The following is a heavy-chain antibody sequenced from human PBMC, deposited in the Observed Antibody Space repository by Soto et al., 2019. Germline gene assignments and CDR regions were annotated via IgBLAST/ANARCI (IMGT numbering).Heavy chain of an antibody. V-gene: IGHV5-10-1*01. CDR2: IDPSDSYT. CDR3: ARLFLTTVKSNYGMDV. J-gene: IGHJ6*02. Sequence: PGESLKISCKGSGYSFTSYWISWVRQMPGKGLEWMGRIDPSDSYTNYSPSFQGHVTISADKSISTAYLQWSSLKASDTAMYYCARLFLTTVKSNYGMDVWGQGTTVTVSS. D-gene: IGHD4-17*01. CDR1: GYSFTSYW.